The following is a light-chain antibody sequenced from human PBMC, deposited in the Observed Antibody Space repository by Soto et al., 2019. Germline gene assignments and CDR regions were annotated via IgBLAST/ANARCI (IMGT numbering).Light chain of an antibody. Sequence: DIAMTQSPLSLPVTPGEPASITCRSSQSLLHSNGYNYLDWYLQKPGQSPQLLIYLVSNRAPGVPDRFSGSGSGTDFTLKISRVEAEDVGVYYCIQALQTPPTFGQGTKVEIK. CDR2: LVS. J-gene: IGKJ1*01. CDR3: IQALQTPPT. CDR1: QSLLHSNGYNY. V-gene: IGKV2-28*01.